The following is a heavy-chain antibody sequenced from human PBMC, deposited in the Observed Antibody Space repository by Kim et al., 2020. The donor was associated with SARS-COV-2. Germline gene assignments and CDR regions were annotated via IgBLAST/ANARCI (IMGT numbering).Heavy chain of an antibody. Sequence: GGSLRLSCAASGFTFSSYAMSWVRQAPGKGLEWVSAISGSGGSTYYADSVKGRFTISRDNSKNTLYLQMNSLRAEDTAVYYCAKVRARLLGYNYYCMDVWGQGTTVTVSS. CDR2: ISGSGGST. D-gene: IGHD2-8*02. J-gene: IGHJ6*02. CDR1: GFTFSSYA. CDR3: AKVRARLLGYNYYCMDV. V-gene: IGHV3-23*01.